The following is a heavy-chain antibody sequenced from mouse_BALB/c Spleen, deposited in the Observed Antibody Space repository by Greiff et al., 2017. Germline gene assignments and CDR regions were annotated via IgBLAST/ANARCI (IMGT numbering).Heavy chain of an antibody. CDR1: GFTFSDYY. CDR2: ISVGGSYT. Sequence: EVKLMESGGGLVKPGGSLKLSCAASGFTFSDYYMYWVRQTPEKRLEWVATISVGGSYTYYPDSVKGRFTISRDNAKNNLYLQMSSLKSEDTAMYYCARGVDYRGYFDVWGAGTTVTVSS. D-gene: IGHD2-4*01. CDR3: ARGVDYRGYFDV. J-gene: IGHJ1*01. V-gene: IGHV5-4*02.